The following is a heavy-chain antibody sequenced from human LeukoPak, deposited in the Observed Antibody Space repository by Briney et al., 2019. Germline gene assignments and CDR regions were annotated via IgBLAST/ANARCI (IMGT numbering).Heavy chain of an antibody. D-gene: IGHD4-17*01. V-gene: IGHV1-18*01. J-gene: IGHJ5*02. CDR1: GYTFTSYG. CDR3: ARDKPTVTTPNWFDP. Sequence: ASVKVSCKASGYTFTSYGISWVRQAPGQGLEWMGWISAYNGNINYAQKLQGRVTMTTDTSTSTAYMELRSLRSDDTAVYYCARDKPTVTTPNWFDPWGQGTLVTVSS. CDR2: ISAYNGNI.